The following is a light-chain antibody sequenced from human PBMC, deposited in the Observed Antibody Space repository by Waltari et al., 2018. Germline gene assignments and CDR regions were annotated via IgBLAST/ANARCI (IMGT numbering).Light chain of an antibody. J-gene: IGKJ5*01. Sequence: DIQMTQSPSSLSASVGDRVTITCRASQSISRYLSWYQHKPGKAPKLLIYAASNLQAGGPSRFTGVGSGTDFTLTISSLQPEDFATYYCQQSHTIPVTFGQGTRLDIK. CDR3: QQSHTIPVT. CDR2: AAS. CDR1: QSISRY. V-gene: IGKV1-39*01.